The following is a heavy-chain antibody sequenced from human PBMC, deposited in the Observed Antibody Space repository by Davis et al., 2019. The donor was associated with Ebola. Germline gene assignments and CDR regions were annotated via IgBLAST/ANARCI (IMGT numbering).Heavy chain of an antibody. CDR2: IIPIFGTA. V-gene: IGHV1-69*13. J-gene: IGHJ6*02. D-gene: IGHD2-2*01. CDR3: ARGTLGYCSSTSCYEGYYYGMDV. CDR1: GGTFSSYA. Sequence: SVKVSCKASGGTFSSYAISWVRQAPGQGLEWMEGIIPIFGTANYAQKFQGRVTITADESTSTAYMELSSLRSEDTAVYYCARGTLGYCSSTSCYEGYYYGMDVWGQGTTVTVSS.